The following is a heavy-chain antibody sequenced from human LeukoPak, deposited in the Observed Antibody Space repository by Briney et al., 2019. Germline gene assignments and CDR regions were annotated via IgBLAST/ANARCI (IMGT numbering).Heavy chain of an antibody. V-gene: IGHV4-61*02. CDR1: GGSISSGSYY. Sequence: SETLSLTCTVSGGSISSGSYYWSWIRQPAGKGLEWIGRIYTSGSTNYNPSLKSRVTISVDTSKNQFSLKLSSVTAADTAVYYCARDSEWTEGATWNWGQGTLVTVSS. J-gene: IGHJ4*02. CDR2: IYTSGST. D-gene: IGHD1-26*01. CDR3: ARDSEWTEGATWN.